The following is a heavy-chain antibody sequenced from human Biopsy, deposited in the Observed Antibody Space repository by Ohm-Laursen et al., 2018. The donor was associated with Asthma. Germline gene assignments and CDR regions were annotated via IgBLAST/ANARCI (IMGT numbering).Heavy chain of an antibody. CDR1: GYTFTSYA. Sequence: ASVKVSCNTSGYTFTSYAMHWVRQAPGQRLEWMGWINAGNGHTKYSQKFQGRVTITRDTSASTAYMELSSLRSEDTAVYYCARTYYDVLTGKVKDAFAIWGQGTMVTVSS. D-gene: IGHD3-9*01. J-gene: IGHJ3*02. CDR3: ARTYYDVLTGKVKDAFAI. CDR2: INAGNGHT. V-gene: IGHV1-3*01.